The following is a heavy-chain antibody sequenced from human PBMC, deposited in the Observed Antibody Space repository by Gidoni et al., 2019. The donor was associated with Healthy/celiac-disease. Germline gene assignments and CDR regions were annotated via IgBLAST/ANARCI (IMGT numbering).Heavy chain of an antibody. CDR1: GGTFSSYA. Sequence: VQLVQSGAEVKTPGSSVKVSCQAPGGTFSSYAISWVRQAPGQGLEWMGGIIPIVGTANYAQKFQGRVTITADESTSTAYMELSSLRSEDTAVYYCARGMGYGDYPAPFDYWGQGTLVTVSS. V-gene: IGHV1-69*01. J-gene: IGHJ4*02. D-gene: IGHD4-17*01. CDR2: IIPIVGTA. CDR3: ARGMGYGDYPAPFDY.